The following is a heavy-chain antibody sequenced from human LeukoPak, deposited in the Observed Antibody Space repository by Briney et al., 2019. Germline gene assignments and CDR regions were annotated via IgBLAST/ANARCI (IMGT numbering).Heavy chain of an antibody. CDR1: GFTVSSNY. D-gene: IGHD1-26*01. J-gene: IGHJ3*02. Sequence: GGSLRLSCAASGFTVSSNYMSWVRQAPGKGLEWVSVIYSDGNTYYADSVKGRFTIPRDNSKNTLYLQMNSLRAEDTAVYYCARDFSGRGDAFDIWGQGTMVTVSS. CDR3: ARDFSGRGDAFDI. V-gene: IGHV3-53*01. CDR2: IYSDGNT.